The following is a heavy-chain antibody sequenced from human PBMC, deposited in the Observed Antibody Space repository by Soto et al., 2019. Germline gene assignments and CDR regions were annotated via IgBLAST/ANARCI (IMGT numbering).Heavy chain of an antibody. V-gene: IGHV4-34*01. J-gene: IGHJ6*02. CDR3: AGRAAYCTNGVCYYYYGMDV. CDR1: GGSFSGYY. CDR2: INHSGST. D-gene: IGHD2-8*01. Sequence: SETLSLTCAVYGGSFSGYYWSWIHQPPGKGLEWIGEINHSGSTNYNPSLKSRVTISVDTSKNQFSLKLSSVTAADTAVYYCAGRAAYCTNGVCYYYYGMDVWGQGTTVTVSS.